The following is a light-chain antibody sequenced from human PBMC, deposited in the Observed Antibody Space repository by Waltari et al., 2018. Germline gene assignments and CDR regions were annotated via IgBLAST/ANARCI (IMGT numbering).Light chain of an antibody. CDR1: RGHRGNI. Sequence: QLVLTQSPSASASLGASVKLTCPLSRGHRGNILAWHQQQPEKGPRFLLKVNSDGSHTKGDEIPDRFSGSSSGADRYLTISSVQSEDEADYYCQTGGHGTWVFGGGTKLTVL. CDR3: QTGGHGTWV. CDR2: VNSDGSH. V-gene: IGLV4-69*01. J-gene: IGLJ3*02.